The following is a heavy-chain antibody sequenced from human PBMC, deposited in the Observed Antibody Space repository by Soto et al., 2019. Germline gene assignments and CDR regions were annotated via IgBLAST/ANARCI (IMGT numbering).Heavy chain of an antibody. J-gene: IGHJ4*02. CDR3: ATIFGVEGDY. CDR1: GGSISSGDYY. D-gene: IGHD3-3*01. CDR2: IYYSGST. Sequence: SETLSLTCTVSGGSISSGDYYWSWIRQPPGKGLESIGYIYYSGSTYYNPSLKSRATISVDTSKNQFSLKLSSVTAADTAVYYCATIFGVEGDYWGQGTLVTVSS. V-gene: IGHV4-30-4*01.